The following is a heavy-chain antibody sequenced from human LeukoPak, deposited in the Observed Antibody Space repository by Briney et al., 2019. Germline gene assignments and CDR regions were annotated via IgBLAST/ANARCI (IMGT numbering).Heavy chain of an antibody. CDR2: ISSSSSTI. J-gene: IGHJ6*03. D-gene: IGHD2-2*01. CDR1: GFTFSSYS. CDR3: ARRADIVVVPAAHRGYYYYYYMDV. V-gene: IGHV3-48*01. Sequence: GGSLRLSCAASGFTFSSYSMNWVRQAPGKGLEWVSYISSSSSTIYYADSVKGRFTISRDNAKNSLYLQMNSLRAEDTAVYYCARRADIVVVPAAHRGYYYYYYMDVWGKGTTVTVSS.